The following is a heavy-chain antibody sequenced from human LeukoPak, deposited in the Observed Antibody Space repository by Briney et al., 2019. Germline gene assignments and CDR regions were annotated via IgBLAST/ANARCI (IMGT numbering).Heavy chain of an antibody. CDR1: GYTFTNYG. J-gene: IGHJ5*02. D-gene: IGHD2-2*02. V-gene: IGHV1-18*01. Sequence: ASVEVSCKASGYTFTNYGISWVRQAPGQGPEWMGWISPYNGNTNYAQKLQGRVTMTTDTSTYTAYMELRSLRSDDTAVYYCARVECSSTSCYNVWFDPWGQGTLVSVST. CDR2: ISPYNGNT. CDR3: ARVECSSTSCYNVWFDP.